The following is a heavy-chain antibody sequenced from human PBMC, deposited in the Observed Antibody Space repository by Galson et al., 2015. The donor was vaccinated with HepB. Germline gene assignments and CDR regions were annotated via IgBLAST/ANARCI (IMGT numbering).Heavy chain of an antibody. V-gene: IGHV3-64*01. J-gene: IGHJ3*02. CDR1: GFTFSSYA. Sequence: SLRISCEASGFTFSSYAMHWVRQAPGKGLEYVSAVSRNGGSTYYANSVKGRFTISRDNSMNTLYLQMGSLRAEDMAVYYCASGGTDCGGGSCHSIDAFDIWGPGRMVTVSA. D-gene: IGHD2-15*01. CDR3: ASGGTDCGGGSCHSIDAFDI. CDR2: VSRNGGST.